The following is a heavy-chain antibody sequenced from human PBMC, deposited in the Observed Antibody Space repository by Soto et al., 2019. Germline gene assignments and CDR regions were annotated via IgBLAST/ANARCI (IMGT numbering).Heavy chain of an antibody. Sequence: GGSLRLSCAASGFTFSSYWMSWVRQAPGKGLEWVANIKQDGSEKYYVDSVKGRFTISRDNAKNSLYLQMNSLRAEDTAVYYCARGGVATIAYYYYYGMDVWGQGTTVTVSS. CDR2: IKQDGSEK. CDR3: ARGGVATIAYYYYYGMDV. D-gene: IGHD5-12*01. J-gene: IGHJ6*02. CDR1: GFTFSSYW. V-gene: IGHV3-7*04.